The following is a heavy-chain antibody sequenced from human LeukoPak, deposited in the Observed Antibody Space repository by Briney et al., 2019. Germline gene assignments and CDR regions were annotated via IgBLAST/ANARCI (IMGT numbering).Heavy chain of an antibody. V-gene: IGHV3-30*01. CDR1: GFTFSSYA. CDR2: ISYDGSNK. CDR3: ARDPRDYGDYYFDY. J-gene: IGHJ4*02. Sequence: PGGSLRLSCAASGFTFSSYAMHWVRQAPGKGLEWVAVISYDGSNKYYADSVEGRFTISRDNSKNTLYLQMNSLRAEDTAVYYCARDPRDYGDYYFDYWGQGTLVTVSS. D-gene: IGHD4-17*01.